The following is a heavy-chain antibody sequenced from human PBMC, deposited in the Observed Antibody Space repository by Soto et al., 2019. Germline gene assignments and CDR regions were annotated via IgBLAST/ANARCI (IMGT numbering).Heavy chain of an antibody. CDR3: AKGSVVVAAKFDS. J-gene: IGHJ4*02. CDR2: ISSSGYST. D-gene: IGHD2-21*02. CDR1: GFTFNNYA. V-gene: IGHV3-23*01. Sequence: EVQLLESGGDLVRPGVSRRLSCAASGFTFNNYAMSWVRQAPGKGLEWVSAISSSGYSTYYTDSVKGRFTISRDNSRNTVYLQMNNLRAEDTDVYYCAKGSVVVAAKFDSWGQGTLVTVSS.